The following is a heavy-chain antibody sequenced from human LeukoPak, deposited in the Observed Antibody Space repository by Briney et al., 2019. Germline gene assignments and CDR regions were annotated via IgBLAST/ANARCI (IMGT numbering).Heavy chain of an antibody. V-gene: IGHV4-59*12. CDR1: GGSISSYY. Sequence: PSETLSLTCTVSGGSISSYYWSWIRQPPGKGLEWIRYIYYSGSTNYNPSLKSRVTISVDTSKNQFSLKLSSVTAADTAVYYCARAYYDTSGYPGWYFDLWGRGTLVTVSS. J-gene: IGHJ2*01. CDR3: ARAYYDTSGYPGWYFDL. CDR2: IYYSGST. D-gene: IGHD3-22*01.